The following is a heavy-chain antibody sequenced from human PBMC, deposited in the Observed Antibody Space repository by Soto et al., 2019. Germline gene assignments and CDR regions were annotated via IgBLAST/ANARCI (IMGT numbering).Heavy chain of an antibody. V-gene: IGHV4-59*01. Sequence: QVQLQESGPGLVKPSETLSLTCTVSGGSISSYYWSWIRQPPGKGLEWIGYIYYSGSTNYNPSLKRRVTISVDTSKNQFSLKLSSVTAADTAVYYCARAEPDYYDSSGYPYYGMDVWGQGTTVTVSS. D-gene: IGHD3-22*01. CDR3: ARAEPDYYDSSGYPYYGMDV. CDR2: IYYSGST. J-gene: IGHJ6*02. CDR1: GGSISSYY.